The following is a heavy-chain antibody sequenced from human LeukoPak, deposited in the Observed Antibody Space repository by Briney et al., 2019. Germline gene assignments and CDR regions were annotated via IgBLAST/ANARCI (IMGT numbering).Heavy chain of an antibody. CDR2: IWYDGSNR. Sequence: GGPLRLSCAASDFTFSTYVMHWVRQAPGKGLEWVAVIWYDGSNRYYADSVRGRFTISRDNSKNTLFLQMNSLRVEDTAVYYCASLSITTATTVDFWGQGTLVTVSS. D-gene: IGHD1-1*01. CDR3: ASLSITTATTVDF. J-gene: IGHJ4*02. V-gene: IGHV3-33*08. CDR1: DFTFSTYV.